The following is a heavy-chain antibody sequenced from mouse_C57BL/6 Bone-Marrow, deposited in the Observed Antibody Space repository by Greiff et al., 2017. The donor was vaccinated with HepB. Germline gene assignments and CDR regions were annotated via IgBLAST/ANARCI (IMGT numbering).Heavy chain of an antibody. CDR3: ARDPIYDAMDY. J-gene: IGHJ4*01. CDR1: GFTFSDFY. V-gene: IGHV7-1*01. Sequence: EVQRVESGGGLVQSGRSLRLSCATSGFTFSDFYMEWVRQAPGKGLEWIAASRNKANDYTTEYSASVKGRFIVSRDTSQSILYLQMNALRAEDTAIYYCARDPIYDAMDYWGQGTSVTVSS. CDR2: SRNKANDYTT. D-gene: IGHD2-3*01.